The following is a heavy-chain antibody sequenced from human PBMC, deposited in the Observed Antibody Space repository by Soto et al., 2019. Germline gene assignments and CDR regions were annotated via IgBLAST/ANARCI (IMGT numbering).Heavy chain of an antibody. J-gene: IGHJ4*02. CDR3: ARDRVAAGLGIDY. V-gene: IGHV4-59*12. Sequence: SETLSLTCTVSGGSISSYYWSWIRQPPGKGLEWIGYIYYSGSTNYNPSLKSRVTISVDTSKNQFSLKLSSVTAADTAVYYCARDRVAAGLGIDYWGQGTLVTSPQ. CDR1: GGSISSYY. D-gene: IGHD6-13*01. CDR2: IYYSGST.